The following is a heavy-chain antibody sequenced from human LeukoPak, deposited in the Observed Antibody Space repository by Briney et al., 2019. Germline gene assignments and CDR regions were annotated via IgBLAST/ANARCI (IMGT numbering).Heavy chain of an antibody. CDR1: GFTFSSYW. CDR3: AREGSYCTNGVCYAGLDAFDI. D-gene: IGHD2-8*01. V-gene: IGHV3-7*01. Sequence: GGSLRLSCAASGFTFSSYWMSWVRQAPGKGLEWVANIKQDGSEKYYVDSVKGRFTISRDNAKNSLCLQMNSLRAEDTAVYYCAREGSYCTNGVCYAGLDAFDIWGQGTMVTVSS. J-gene: IGHJ3*02. CDR2: IKQDGSEK.